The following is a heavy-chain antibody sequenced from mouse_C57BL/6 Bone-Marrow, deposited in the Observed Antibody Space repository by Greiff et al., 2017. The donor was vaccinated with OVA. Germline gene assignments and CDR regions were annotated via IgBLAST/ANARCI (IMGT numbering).Heavy chain of an antibody. CDR3: ASLLYFDY. V-gene: IGHV5-6*01. J-gene: IGHJ2*01. CDR2: ISSGGSYT. Sequence: EVQLVESGGDLVKPGGSLKLSCAASGFTFSSYGMSWVRQTPDKRLEWVATISSGGSYTYYPDSVKGRFTISRDNAKNTLYLQMSSLKSEDTAMYYCASLLYFDYWGQGTTLTVSS. CDR1: GFTFSSYG.